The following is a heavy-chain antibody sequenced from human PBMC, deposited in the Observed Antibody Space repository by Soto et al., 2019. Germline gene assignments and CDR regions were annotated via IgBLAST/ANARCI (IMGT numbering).Heavy chain of an antibody. CDR3: ASRSSGWYFDY. CDR2: ISGSGGST. Sequence: GGSLRLSCAASGFTFSSYAMNWVRQAPGKGLEWVSVISGSGGSTYYADSVKGRFTISRDNSKNTLYLQMNSLRAEDTAVYYCASRSSGWYFDYWGQGTLVTVSS. J-gene: IGHJ4*02. V-gene: IGHV3-23*01. CDR1: GFTFSSYA. D-gene: IGHD6-19*01.